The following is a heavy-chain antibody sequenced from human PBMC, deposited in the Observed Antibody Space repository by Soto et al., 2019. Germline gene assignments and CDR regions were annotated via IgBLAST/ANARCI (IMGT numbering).Heavy chain of an antibody. D-gene: IGHD3-3*01. V-gene: IGHV3-30*18. J-gene: IGHJ6*02. CDR1: GFTFSSYG. Sequence: GGSLRLSCAASGFTFSSYGMHWVRQAPGKGLEWVAVISYDGSNKYYADSVKGRFTISRDNSKNTLYLQMNSLRAEDTAVYYCAKDKPPHYDFWSGYKYYYYGMDVWGQGTTVTVSS. CDR2: ISYDGSNK. CDR3: AKDKPPHYDFWSGYKYYYYGMDV.